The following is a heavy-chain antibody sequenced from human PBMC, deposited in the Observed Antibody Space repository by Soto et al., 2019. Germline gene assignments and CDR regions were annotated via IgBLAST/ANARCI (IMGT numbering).Heavy chain of an antibody. V-gene: IGHV4-39*01. CDR2: IHYSGSP. CDR1: GDSINKSNYH. J-gene: IGHJ4*02. CDR3: ARHPIIPTTGPLDC. Sequence: SETLSLTCIVSGDSINKSNYHWGWIRQPPGKGLEWIGSIHYSGSPNYNPSLESRVTISVDTSKNELSLKVTSVTATDTAVYYCARHPIIPTTGPLDCWGQGTLVTVSS. D-gene: IGHD1-1*01.